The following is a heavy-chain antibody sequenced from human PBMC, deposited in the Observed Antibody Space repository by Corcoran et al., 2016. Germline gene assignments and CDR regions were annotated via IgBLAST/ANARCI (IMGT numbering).Heavy chain of an antibody. J-gene: IGHJ6*02. V-gene: IGHV1-3*01. Sequence: QVQLVQSGAEVKKSGASVKVSCKASGYTFTSYAMHWVRQAPGQRLEWMGWINAGNGNTKYSQKFQGRVTITRDTSASTAYMELSSLRSEDTAVYYCARVFSDGSGYYYYGMDVWGQGTTVTVSS. D-gene: IGHD3-10*01. CDR3: ARVFSDGSGYYYYGMDV. CDR2: INAGNGNT. CDR1: GYTFTSYA.